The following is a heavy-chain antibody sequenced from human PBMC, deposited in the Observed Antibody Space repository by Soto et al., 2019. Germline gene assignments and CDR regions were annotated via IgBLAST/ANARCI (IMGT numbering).Heavy chain of an antibody. Sequence: QVQLQQWGAGLLKPSEPLSLTCAVYGGSFSGHFWSWIRQPPGTGLVWIGEINHSGSTNFNPSPKSRVTLSVDTSKNRIPLKVNSLTAAETAVYYCARGISLIVEVQRDAPDKYYFDSWGQGTVVTVSS. V-gene: IGHV4-34*01. CDR3: ARGISLIVEVQRDAPDKYYFDS. CDR1: GGSFSGHF. CDR2: INHSGST. J-gene: IGHJ4*02. D-gene: IGHD2-21*01.